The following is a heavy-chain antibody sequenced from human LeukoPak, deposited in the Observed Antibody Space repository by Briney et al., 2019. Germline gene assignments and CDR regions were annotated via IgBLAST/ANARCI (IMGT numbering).Heavy chain of an antibody. CDR3: ATNYDYVWGSYDY. V-gene: IGHV3-48*01. Sequence: AGGSLRLSCAASGFTFSSYSMNWVRQAPGRGLEWVSYISSSSSTIYYADSVKGRFTISRDNAKNSLYLQMNSLRAEDTAVYYCATNYDYVWGSYDYWGQGTLVTVSS. D-gene: IGHD3-16*01. CDR2: ISSSSSTI. CDR1: GFTFSSYS. J-gene: IGHJ4*02.